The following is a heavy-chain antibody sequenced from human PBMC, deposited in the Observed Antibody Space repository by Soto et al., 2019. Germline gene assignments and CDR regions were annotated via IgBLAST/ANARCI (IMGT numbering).Heavy chain of an antibody. CDR1: GGTFSSYA. V-gene: IGHV1-69*13. CDR2: IIPIFGTA. CDR3: ARSQAESSGFWSGYYIGNWFDP. Sequence: GASVKVSCKASGGTFSSYAISWVRQAPGQGLEWMGGIIPIFGTANYAQKFQGRVTITADESTSTAYMGLSSLRSEDTAVYYCARSQAESSGFWSGYYIGNWFDPWGQGTLVTVSS. D-gene: IGHD3-3*01. J-gene: IGHJ5*02.